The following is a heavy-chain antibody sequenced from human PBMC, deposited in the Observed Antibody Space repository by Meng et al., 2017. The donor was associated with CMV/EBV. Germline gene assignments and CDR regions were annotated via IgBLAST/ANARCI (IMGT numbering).Heavy chain of an antibody. Sequence: GGSLRLSCAASGFTFSSYEMNWVRQAPGKGLEWISYISSSGSSIYYADSVKGRFTISRDNAKNSLYLQMNSLRAEDTAVYYCARDRRYCSSTSCYPPYYYYYGMDVWGQGTTVTVSS. J-gene: IGHJ6*02. CDR1: GFTFSSYE. CDR2: ISSSGSSI. V-gene: IGHV3-48*03. CDR3: ARDRRYCSSTSCYPPYYYYYGMDV. D-gene: IGHD2-2*01.